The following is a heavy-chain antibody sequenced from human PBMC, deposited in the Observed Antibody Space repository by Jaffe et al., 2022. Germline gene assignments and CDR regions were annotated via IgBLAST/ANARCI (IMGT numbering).Heavy chain of an antibody. CDR3: ARSHPRSGWFGFDY. CDR1: GGSISSSSYY. J-gene: IGHJ4*02. CDR2: IYYSGST. Sequence: QLQLQESGPGLVKPSETLSLTCTVSGGSISSSSYYWGWIRQPPGKGLEWIGSIYYSGSTYYNPSLKSRVTISVDTSKNQFSLKLSSVTAADTAVYYCARSHPRSGWFGFDYWGQGTLVTVSS. D-gene: IGHD6-19*01. V-gene: IGHV4-39*01.